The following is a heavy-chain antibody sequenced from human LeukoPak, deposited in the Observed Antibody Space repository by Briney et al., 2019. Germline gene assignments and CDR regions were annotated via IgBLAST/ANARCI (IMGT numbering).Heavy chain of an antibody. Sequence: PGGSLRLSCVVSGIRLSNYGMSWVCQAPEKGLEWVSGISESGGGTNYADSVKGRFTISRDNSLNTLYLQMNSLRAEDTAVYFCAKRGVVIRGVLVIGFHKEAYYFDYWGQGILVTVSS. CDR1: GIRLSNYG. J-gene: IGHJ4*02. D-gene: IGHD3-10*01. CDR3: AKRGVVIRGVLVIGFHKEAYYFDY. V-gene: IGHV3-23*01. CDR2: ISESGGGT.